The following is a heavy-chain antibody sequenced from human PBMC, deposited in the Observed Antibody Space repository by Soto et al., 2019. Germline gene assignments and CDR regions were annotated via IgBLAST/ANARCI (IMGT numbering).Heavy chain of an antibody. CDR3: ARDPTMVRGKLRAFDI. CDR2: ISAYNGNT. J-gene: IGHJ3*02. Sequence: RASVKVSCKASGYAFTSYGISWVRQAPGQGLEWMGWISAYNGNTNYAQKLQGRVTMTTDTSTSTTYMELRSLRSDDTAVCYCARDPTMVRGKLRAFDIWGQGTMVTVSS. D-gene: IGHD3-10*01. CDR1: GYAFTSYG. V-gene: IGHV1-18*01.